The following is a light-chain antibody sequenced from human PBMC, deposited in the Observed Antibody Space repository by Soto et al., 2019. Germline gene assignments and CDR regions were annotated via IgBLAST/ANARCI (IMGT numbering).Light chain of an antibody. CDR2: NAS. Sequence: EMGWAGSACSLCLSPGEKATLSCRAIQSVSSSYLAWFQQKPGQPPRLLIYNASNRTTGIPARFSGSGSGTDFTLTISSLEPEDFAVYYCQQRGDWPPTTFRPAPRLEI. CDR3: QQRGDWPPTT. V-gene: IGKV3D-20*02. CDR1: QSVSSSY. J-gene: IGKJ5*01.